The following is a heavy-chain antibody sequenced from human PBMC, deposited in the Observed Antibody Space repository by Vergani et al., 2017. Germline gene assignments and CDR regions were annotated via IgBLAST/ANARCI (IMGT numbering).Heavy chain of an antibody. J-gene: IGHJ6*02. Sequence: EVQLMESGGGLVQPGGSLRLSCAASGFTFSNYWMSWVRQAPGKGLEWVANIKEDGSETFYVDSVMGRFTISRDNAKNSLYLQMNSLRAEDTAVYYCASHYGMDVWGQGTTVTVSS. CDR1: GFTFSNYW. CDR2: IKEDGSET. V-gene: IGHV3-7*01. CDR3: ASHYGMDV.